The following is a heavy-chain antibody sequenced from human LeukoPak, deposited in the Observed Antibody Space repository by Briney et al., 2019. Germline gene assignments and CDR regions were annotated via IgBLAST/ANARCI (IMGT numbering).Heavy chain of an antibody. D-gene: IGHD2-2*01. J-gene: IGHJ4*02. CDR2: IRSDESNK. V-gene: IGHV3-30*02. CDR3: AKEDCSSTSCSPDY. CDR1: GFAFSTFG. Sequence: GGSLRLSCAASGFAFSTFGMHWVRQAPGKGLEWVAFIRSDESNKYYADSVKGRFTISRDNSKNTLYLQMNSLRAEDTAVYYCAKEDCSSTSCSPDYWGQGTLVTVS.